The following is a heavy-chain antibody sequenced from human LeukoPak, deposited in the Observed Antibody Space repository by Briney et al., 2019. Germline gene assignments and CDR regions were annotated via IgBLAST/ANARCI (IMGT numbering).Heavy chain of an antibody. J-gene: IGHJ4*02. V-gene: IGHV1-2*02. D-gene: IGHD3-10*01. CDR2: MYARNGGT. CDR1: GYTFSDYY. Sequence: ASVRVSCKTSGYTFSDYYTHWVRQAPGQGLEWMGWMYARNGGTNYAQNLKGRVTMTRDTSINTAYMELSSLTSDDTALYYCARSSRLQSPSGTDYWGQGTLVTVSS. CDR3: ARSSRLQSPSGTDY.